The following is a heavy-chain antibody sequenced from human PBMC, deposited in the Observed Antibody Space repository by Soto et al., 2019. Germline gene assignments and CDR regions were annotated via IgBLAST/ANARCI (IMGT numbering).Heavy chain of an antibody. CDR3: ARGWGPRITMVRRVWWFDP. V-gene: IGHV4-30-2*01. CDR1: GGSISSGGYS. D-gene: IGHD3-10*01. J-gene: IGHJ5*02. Sequence: PSETLSLTCAVSGGSISSGGYSWSWIRQPPGKGLEWIGYIYHSGSTNYNPSLKSRVTISVDTSKNQFSLKLSSVTAADTAVYYCARGWGPRITMVRRVWWFDPWGQGTLVTVSS. CDR2: IYHSGST.